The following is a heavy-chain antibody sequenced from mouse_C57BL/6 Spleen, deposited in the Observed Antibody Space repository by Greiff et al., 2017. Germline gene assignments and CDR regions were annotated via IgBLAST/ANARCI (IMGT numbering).Heavy chain of an antibody. J-gene: IGHJ3*01. D-gene: IGHD2-5*01. CDR1: GYTFTDYN. V-gene: IGHV1-18*01. Sequence: EVQLQQSGPELVKPGASVKIPCKASGYTFTDYNMDWVKQSHGKSLEWIGDINPNNGGTIYNQKFKGKATLTVDTSSSTAYMELRSLTSEDTAVYYCAIYSNEFAYWGQGTLVTVSA. CDR2: INPNNGGT. CDR3: AIYSNEFAY.